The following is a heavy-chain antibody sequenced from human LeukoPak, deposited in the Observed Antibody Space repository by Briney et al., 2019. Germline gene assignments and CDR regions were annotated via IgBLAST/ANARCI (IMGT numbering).Heavy chain of an antibody. CDR1: GFTFSSYR. V-gene: IGHV3-48*01. CDR3: ARASLYSGSQNFDY. Sequence: PGGSLRLSCAASGFTFSSYRMNWVRQAPGKGLEWVSYISSSSSSTIYYADSVKGRFTISRDNAKNSLYLQMNSPRAEDTAVYYCARASLYSGSQNFDYWGQGTLVTVSS. D-gene: IGHD1-26*01. J-gene: IGHJ4*02. CDR2: ISSSSSSTI.